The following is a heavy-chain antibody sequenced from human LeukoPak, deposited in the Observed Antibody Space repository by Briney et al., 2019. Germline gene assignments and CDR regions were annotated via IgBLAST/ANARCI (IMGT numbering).Heavy chain of an antibody. Sequence: SQTLSLTCAISGDSVSSNSAAWNWIRQSPSRGLEWLGRTYYRSKWYNDYAVSVKSRITINPDTSKNQFSLQLNSVTPEGTAVYYCVRGPGGSHLGWFDPWGQGTLVTVSS. CDR3: VRGPGGSHLGWFDP. CDR2: TYYRSKWYN. J-gene: IGHJ5*02. D-gene: IGHD1-26*01. CDR1: GDSVSSNSAA. V-gene: IGHV6-1*01.